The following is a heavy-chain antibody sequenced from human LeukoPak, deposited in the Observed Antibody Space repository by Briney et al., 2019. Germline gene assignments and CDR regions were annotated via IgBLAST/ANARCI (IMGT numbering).Heavy chain of an antibody. D-gene: IGHD3-9*01. CDR2: IYYSGST. Sequence: SETLSLTCTVSGASISSNSYYWGWIRQPPGKGLEWIGSIYYSGSTYYNPSLKSRVTISVDTSKNQFSLKLTSVTAADTAVYYCARADDILTGYKFWGQGTLVTVSS. CDR3: ARADDILTGYKF. V-gene: IGHV4-39*07. CDR1: GASISSNSYY. J-gene: IGHJ4*02.